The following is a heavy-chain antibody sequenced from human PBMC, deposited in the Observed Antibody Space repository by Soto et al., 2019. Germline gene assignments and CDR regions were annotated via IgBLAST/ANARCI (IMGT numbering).Heavy chain of an antibody. CDR1: GGTFKKFA. D-gene: IGHD3-3*01. CDR3: ARGRKCHSEDLFEASYSHGLDV. CDR2: TLPFLGSS. Sequence: QVQLVQSGPEVKKPGSSVKVSCEASGGTFKKFAISWVRQAPGQGLEWMGGTLPFLGSSKYPQKFQGRVTIAADESATTTYMELTGLTSEDTAVDYCARGRKCHSEDLFEASYSHGLDVWGQGTTVTVSS. J-gene: IGHJ6*02. V-gene: IGHV1-69*01.